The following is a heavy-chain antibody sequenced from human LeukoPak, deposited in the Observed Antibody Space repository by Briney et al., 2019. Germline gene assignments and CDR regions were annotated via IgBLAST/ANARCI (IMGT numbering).Heavy chain of an antibody. CDR3: VRGSRKLGGMDV. CDR1: GFTFSNHS. J-gene: IGHJ6*02. CDR2: ISSRGSYR. D-gene: IGHD1-7*01. V-gene: IGHV3-21*01. Sequence: PGGSLRLSCVVSGFTFSNHSMNWVRQAPGRGLEWVSSISSRGSYRFYADSVKGRFTIAGDNASKSLFLQMTSLRGEDTAVYYCVRGSRKLGGMDVWGQGTTVTVSS.